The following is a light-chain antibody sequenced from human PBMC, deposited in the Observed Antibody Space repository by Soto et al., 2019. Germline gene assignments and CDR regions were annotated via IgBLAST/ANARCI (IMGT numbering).Light chain of an antibody. V-gene: IGKV3-15*01. J-gene: IGKJ4*01. CDR2: GAS. CDR3: QQYIHWPPLT. CDR1: QSARSN. Sequence: EIVLTQSPATLSVSPGERATLSCRASQSARSNLAWYQQKPGQGPRLLIFGASTRATDIPARFSGSGSGTEFTLTISSLQSEDFAVYYCQQYIHWPPLTFGGGTKVEIK.